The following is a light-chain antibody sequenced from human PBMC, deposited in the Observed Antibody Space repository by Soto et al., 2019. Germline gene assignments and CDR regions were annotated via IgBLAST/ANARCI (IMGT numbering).Light chain of an antibody. V-gene: IGKV1-39*01. Sequence: DIQMTQSPSSLSASVGDRVSITCRASQSISNFLNRYQHKPGKAPRLLIYASSILESGVPSRFSGSGSGTDFTLTISSLQPEDFATYYCQQSYSTPRAFGQGTKVELK. CDR1: QSISNF. CDR3: QQSYSTPRA. J-gene: IGKJ1*01. CDR2: ASS.